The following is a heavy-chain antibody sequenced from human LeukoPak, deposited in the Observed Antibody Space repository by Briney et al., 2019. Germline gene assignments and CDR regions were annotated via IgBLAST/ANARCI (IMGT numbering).Heavy chain of an antibody. CDR1: GFTFSSYG. Sequence: PGGSLRLSCAASGFTFSSYGMHWVRQASGKGLEWVAFIRYDGSNKYYADSVKGRFTISRDNSKNTLYLQMNSLRAEDTAVYYCAKDVVYAAYPVPFDYWGQGTLVTVSS. J-gene: IGHJ4*02. CDR3: AKDVVYAAYPVPFDY. V-gene: IGHV3-30*02. D-gene: IGHD2-8*02. CDR2: IRYDGSNK.